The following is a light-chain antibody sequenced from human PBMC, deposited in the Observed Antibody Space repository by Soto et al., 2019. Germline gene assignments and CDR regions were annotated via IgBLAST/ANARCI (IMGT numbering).Light chain of an antibody. CDR3: QQYYSTPLT. CDR2: WAS. V-gene: IGKV4-1*01. CDR1: QSVLYSSNNKNY. J-gene: IGKJ4*01. Sequence: DIVMTQSPDSLAVSLGERATINCKSSQSVLYSSNNKNYLAWYQQKPGQPPKLLIYWASTRESGVPDRFSGCGSGTDFTLTISSLQAEDVAVYYCQQYYSTPLTFGGGNKVEIK.